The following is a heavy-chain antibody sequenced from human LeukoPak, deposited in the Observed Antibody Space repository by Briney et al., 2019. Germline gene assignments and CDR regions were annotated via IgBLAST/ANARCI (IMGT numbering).Heavy chain of an antibody. Sequence: GASVKVSCKASGYTFTSYGISWVRQAPGQGLEWMGWISAYNGNTNYAQKLQGRVTMTTDTSTSTAYMELRSLRSDDTAVYYCARDKAAGGAVAGGDYWGQGTLVTVSS. CDR2: ISAYNGNT. D-gene: IGHD6-19*01. J-gene: IGHJ4*02. CDR1: GYTFTSYG. CDR3: ARDKAAGGAVAGGDY. V-gene: IGHV1-18*01.